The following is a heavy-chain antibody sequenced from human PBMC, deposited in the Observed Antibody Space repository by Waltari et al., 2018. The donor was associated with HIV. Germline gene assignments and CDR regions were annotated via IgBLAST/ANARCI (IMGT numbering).Heavy chain of an antibody. CDR2: INHGGDT. D-gene: IGHD3-10*01. Sequence: QVQLQQWGAGLLKPSETLSLTCSVYGGSFTNFYWNWIRQTPDEGLQWIGEINHGGDTNVNPSLKSRVIMSIDTSKYEISLNLTSVSVADTALYFCARRGSSASPLTFWGRGSRVTVSS. V-gene: IGHV4-34*01. J-gene: IGHJ4*02. CDR3: ARRGSSASPLTF. CDR1: GGSFTNFY.